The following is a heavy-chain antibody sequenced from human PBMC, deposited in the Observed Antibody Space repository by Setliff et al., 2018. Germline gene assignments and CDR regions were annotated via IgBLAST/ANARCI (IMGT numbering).Heavy chain of an antibody. CDR1: GGSISSHY. D-gene: IGHD3-22*01. CDR2: IYYSGST. Sequence: PSETLSLTCTVSGGSISSHYWSWIRQPPGKGLEWIGSIYYSGSTNYNPSLKSRVTISVDTSKNQFSLKLSSVTAADTAVYYCARVHYETSTYSPTLFDHWGQGALVTVSS. V-gene: IGHV4-59*11. CDR3: ARVHYETSTYSPTLFDH. J-gene: IGHJ4*02.